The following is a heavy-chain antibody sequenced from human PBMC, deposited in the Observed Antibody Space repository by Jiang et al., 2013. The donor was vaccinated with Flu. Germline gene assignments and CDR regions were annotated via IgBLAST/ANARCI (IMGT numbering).Heavy chain of an antibody. Sequence: QTLSLTCAISGDSVSSNSAAWNWIRQSPSRGLEWLGRTYYRSKWYNDYAVSVKSRITINPDTSKNQFSLQLNSVTPEDTAVYYCAREGFARLRRGKTRPKYMSPVGDLDYWGQGTLVTVSS. CDR2: TYYRSKWYN. CDR1: GDSVSSNSAA. D-gene: IGHD2-21*01. CDR3: AREGFARLRRGKTRPKYMSPVGDLDY. V-gene: IGHV6-1*01. J-gene: IGHJ4*02.